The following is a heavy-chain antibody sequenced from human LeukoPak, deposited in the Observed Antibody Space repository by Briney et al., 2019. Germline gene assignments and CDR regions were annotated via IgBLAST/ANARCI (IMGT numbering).Heavy chain of an antibody. CDR2: ISGSGHST. D-gene: IGHD7-27*01. CDR3: ARFSGNWFDP. CDR1: GFTFSSYA. Sequence: PGGSLRLSCAASGFTFSSYAMNWVRQAPGKGLEWVSAISGSGHSTYYADSVKGRLTISRDNSKNTLYLQMNSLRAEDTAVYYCARFSGNWFDPWGQGTLVTVSS. V-gene: IGHV3-23*01. J-gene: IGHJ5*02.